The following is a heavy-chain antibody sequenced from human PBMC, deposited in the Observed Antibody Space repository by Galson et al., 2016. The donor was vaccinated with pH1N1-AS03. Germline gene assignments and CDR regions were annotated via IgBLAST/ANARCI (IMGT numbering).Heavy chain of an antibody. CDR1: GFKFGDYA. CDR2: CGSDYST. Sequence: SLRLSCAASGFKFGDYAMSWVRQTPGKRLEWVSGCGSDYSTHYAPSVDGRFTMSRDNSKNTVYLQMKSLRVEDTALYYCAKDIWGFAGMDVWGQGTTVTVSS. CDR3: AKDIWGFAGMDV. J-gene: IGHJ6*02. D-gene: IGHD7-27*01. V-gene: IGHV3-23*01.